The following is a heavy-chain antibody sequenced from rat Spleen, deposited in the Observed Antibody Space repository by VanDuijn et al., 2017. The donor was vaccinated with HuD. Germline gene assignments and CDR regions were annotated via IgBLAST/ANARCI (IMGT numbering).Heavy chain of an antibody. CDR1: GFTFNNYG. CDR3: ALNVGY. D-gene: IGHD3-5*01. V-gene: IGHV5-19*01. CDR2: ISAGGDST. J-gene: IGHJ2*01. Sequence: EVQLVESGGGLVQPGRSLKLSCAASGFTFNNYGMHWIRQAPTKGLEWVAYISAGGDSTYYRDSVKGRFTISRDNAKSTLYLQMDSLRSEDTATYYCALNVGYWGQGVMVTVSS.